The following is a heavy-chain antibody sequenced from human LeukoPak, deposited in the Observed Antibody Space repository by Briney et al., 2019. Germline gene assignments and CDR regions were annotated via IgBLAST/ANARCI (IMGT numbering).Heavy chain of an antibody. V-gene: IGHV5-10-1*01. Sequence: GESLRTSRTGSGYRFNNYWSSWGPHMPGKGLGWVGRIDPNDSYTKYRPSFQGHVTISADKFISTAYLQWSSLKASDTAIYYSAGSRLLWFGEAIWFDYWGQGTLVTVSS. J-gene: IGHJ4*02. D-gene: IGHD3-10*01. CDR3: AGSRLLWFGEAIWFDY. CDR2: IDPNDSYT. CDR1: GYRFNNYW.